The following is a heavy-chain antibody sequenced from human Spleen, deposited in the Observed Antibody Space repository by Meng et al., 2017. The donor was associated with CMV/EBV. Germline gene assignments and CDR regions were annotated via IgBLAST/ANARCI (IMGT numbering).Heavy chain of an antibody. J-gene: IGHJ6*02. CDR1: GFTFSTYA. D-gene: IGHD3-3*01. V-gene: IGHV3-7*01. CDR2: IGQRGGDR. Sequence: GESLKISCAASGFTFSTYAMHWVRQAPGKGLDWVANIGQRGGDRDYAGSVRGRFTISRDNAKNSLYLQMNSLRVEDTAVYYCVPHDFPMDAWGQGTTVTVSS. CDR3: VPHDFPMDA.